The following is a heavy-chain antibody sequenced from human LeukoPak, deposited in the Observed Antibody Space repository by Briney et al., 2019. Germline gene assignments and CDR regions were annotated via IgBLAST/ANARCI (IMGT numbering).Heavy chain of an antibody. D-gene: IGHD3-16*01. V-gene: IGHV3-7*01. Sequence: GGSLRLSCAASGFTFSSYGMSTVRQALGTGLEWVANINQDGTEKYYVDSVKGRFTIPRDNAKTSLYLQMNSLRAEDTAVYYCARGKFDFDYWVQGTLVTVSS. CDR1: GFTFSSYG. CDR2: INQDGTEK. CDR3: ARGKFDFDY. J-gene: IGHJ4*02.